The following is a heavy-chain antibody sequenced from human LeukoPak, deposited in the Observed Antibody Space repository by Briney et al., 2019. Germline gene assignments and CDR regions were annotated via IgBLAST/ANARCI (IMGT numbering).Heavy chain of an antibody. Sequence: GASVKVSCKASGYTFNTYGITWVRQARGQGLEWLGWISIYNGKTNYAQKLQGRVTMTTDTSTSTAYMELRSLRSDDTAVYYCARVELLRYSSSWYGCDYWGQGTLVTVSS. CDR1: GYTFNTYG. D-gene: IGHD6-13*01. J-gene: IGHJ4*02. CDR3: ARVELLRYSSSWYGCDY. V-gene: IGHV1-18*01. CDR2: ISIYNGKT.